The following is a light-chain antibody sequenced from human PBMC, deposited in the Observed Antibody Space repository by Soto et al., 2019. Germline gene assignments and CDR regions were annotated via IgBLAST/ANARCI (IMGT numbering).Light chain of an antibody. J-gene: IGLJ3*02. CDR3: FSYTTSSTLV. Sequence: QSARTQPASVSGSPGQSITPSCTGTSSDVGGYNYVSWYQQHPAKAPKLMIYEVSNRPSGVSHRFSGSKSGNTASLTISGLQAEDEADYYCFSYTTSSTLVFGGATKLTVL. CDR2: EVS. CDR1: SSDVGGYNY. V-gene: IGLV2-14*01.